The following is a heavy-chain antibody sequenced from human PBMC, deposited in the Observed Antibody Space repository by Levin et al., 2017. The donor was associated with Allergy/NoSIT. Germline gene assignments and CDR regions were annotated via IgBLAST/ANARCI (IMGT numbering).Heavy chain of an antibody. CDR3: ARAPRDYGDGRLWYFDL. V-gene: IGHV4-30-4*01. J-gene: IGHJ2*01. CDR1: GGSISSGDYY. Sequence: TLSLTCTVSGGSISSGDYYWSWIRQPPGKGLEWIGYIYYSGSTYYNPSLKSRVTISVDTSKNQFSLKLSSVTAADTAVYYCARAPRDYGDGRLWYFDLWGRGTLVTVSS. CDR2: IYYSGST. D-gene: IGHD4-17*01.